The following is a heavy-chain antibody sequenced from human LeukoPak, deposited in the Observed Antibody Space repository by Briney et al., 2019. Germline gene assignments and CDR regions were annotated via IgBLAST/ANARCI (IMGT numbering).Heavy chain of an antibody. J-gene: IGHJ6*02. V-gene: IGHV4-59*08. Sequence: SETLSLTCTVSGGSISSYYWSWIRQPPGKGLEWIGYIYYSGSTNYNPSLKSRVTISVDTSKNQFSLKLSSVTAADTAVYYCASTYYYGSGSLTRPYYYGMDVWGQGTTVTVSS. CDR2: IYYSGST. CDR3: ASTYYYGSGSLTRPYYYGMDV. CDR1: GGSISSYY. D-gene: IGHD3-10*01.